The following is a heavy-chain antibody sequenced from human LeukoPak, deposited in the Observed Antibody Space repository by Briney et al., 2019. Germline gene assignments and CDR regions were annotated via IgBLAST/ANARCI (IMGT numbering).Heavy chain of an antibody. V-gene: IGHV3-74*01. J-gene: IGHJ5*02. CDR3: AREGAARRGWFDP. D-gene: IGHD6-6*01. Sequence: PGGSLRLSCSASGSTFSSYWMHWVRQVPGKGLVWVSRVNRDGSRTSQADSVKGRFTISRDNAKNTLYLQMNSLRAEDTAVYYCAREGAARRGWFDPWGQGTLVTVSS. CDR1: GSTFSSYW. CDR2: VNRDGSRT.